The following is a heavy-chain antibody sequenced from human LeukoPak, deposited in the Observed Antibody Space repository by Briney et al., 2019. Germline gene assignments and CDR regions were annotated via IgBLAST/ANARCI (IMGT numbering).Heavy chain of an antibody. J-gene: IGHJ4*02. CDR1: GFTFSRYS. CDR2: ISISSNYI. D-gene: IGHD3-22*01. CDR3: SQNAYYDSSGYTETDY. Sequence: GGSLRLSCAASGFTFSRYSMNWVRQAPGKGLEWVSSISISSNYIYYPDSLKGRFTISRDNSKNTLFLQMNSLRAEDTAVYYCSQNAYYDSSGYTETDYWGQGTLVTVSS. V-gene: IGHV3-21*04.